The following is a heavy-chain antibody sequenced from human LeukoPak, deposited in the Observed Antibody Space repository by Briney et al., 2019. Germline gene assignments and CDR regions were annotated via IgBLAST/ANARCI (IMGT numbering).Heavy chain of an antibody. CDR3: ARVAKTPQFFDY. Sequence: GGSLRLSCAASGFTFSSYGMHWVRQAPGKGLEWVTVISYDGSNKYYADSVKGRFTISRDNSKNTLYLQINSLRAEDTAVYYCARVAKTPQFFDYWGQGTLVTVSS. J-gene: IGHJ4*02. CDR1: GFTFSSYG. V-gene: IGHV3-30*03. CDR2: ISYDGSNK. D-gene: IGHD5-24*01.